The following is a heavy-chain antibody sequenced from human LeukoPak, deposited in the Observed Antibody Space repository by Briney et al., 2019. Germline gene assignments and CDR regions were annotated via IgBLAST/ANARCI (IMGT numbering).Heavy chain of an antibody. CDR1: GFTFTSSA. D-gene: IGHD5-18*01. V-gene: IGHV1-58*02. CDR3: AGQGYSYGDAFDI. CDR2: IVVGSGNT. Sequence: GTSVKVSCKASGFTFTSSAMQWVRQARGQRLEWIGWIVVGSGNTNYAQKFQERVTIIRDMSTSTAYMELSSLRSEDTAVYYCAGQGYSYGDAFDIWGQGTMVTVSS. J-gene: IGHJ3*02.